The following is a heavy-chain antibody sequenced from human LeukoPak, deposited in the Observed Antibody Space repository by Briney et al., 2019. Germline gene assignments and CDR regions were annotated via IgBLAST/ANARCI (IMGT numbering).Heavy chain of an antibody. CDR1: GYSFTSNY. CDR3: AREWAGYGSGSYYYY. Sequence: GASVKVSCKASGYSFTSNYIHWVRQAPGQGLEWMGMIYPRDGSTSYAQKFQGRVTVTRDTSTSTVHMELSSLRSEDTAIYYCAREWAGYGSGSYYYYWGQGTLVTVSS. J-gene: IGHJ4*02. CDR2: IYPRDGST. V-gene: IGHV1-46*01. D-gene: IGHD3-10*01.